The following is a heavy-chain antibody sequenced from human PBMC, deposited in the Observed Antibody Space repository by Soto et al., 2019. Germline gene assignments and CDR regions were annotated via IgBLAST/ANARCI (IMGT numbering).Heavy chain of an antibody. Sequence: PGGSLRLSCAASGFTFSSYGIHWVRQVPGKGLEWVALISYDGTDKYYADSVKGRFTISRDNSKNTLYLQMSSLGPEDTAVYYCVKERYAQLWLEDYGMDVWGQGTTVTVSS. D-gene: IGHD5-18*01. CDR2: ISYDGTDK. CDR3: VKERYAQLWLEDYGMDV. J-gene: IGHJ6*02. V-gene: IGHV3-30*18. CDR1: GFTFSSYG.